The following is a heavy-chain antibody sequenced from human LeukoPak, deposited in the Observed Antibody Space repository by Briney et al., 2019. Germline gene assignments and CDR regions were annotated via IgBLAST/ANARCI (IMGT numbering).Heavy chain of an antibody. CDR1: GFTFSDYY. J-gene: IGHJ6*03. CDR2: ISSSGSTI. V-gene: IGHV3-11*04. CDR3: ARGSIWLVPAAYYYYMDV. Sequence: GGSLRLSCAASGFTFSDYYMSWIRQAPGKGLEWVSYISSSGSTIYYADSVKGRFTISRDNAKNSLYLQMNSLRAEDTAVYYCARGSIWLVPAAYYYYMDVWGKGTTVTISS. D-gene: IGHD2-2*01.